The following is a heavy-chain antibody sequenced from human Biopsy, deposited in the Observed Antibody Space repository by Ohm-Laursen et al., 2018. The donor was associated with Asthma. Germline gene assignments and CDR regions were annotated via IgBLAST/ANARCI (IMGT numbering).Heavy chain of an antibody. Sequence: SLRLSCAASGFTFSNYAMSWVRQAPGKGLEWVSVIYSGGTSDTADSVRGRFTISRDFYKNTLYLQMDSLRAEDTAVYYCARGDSSGWSHYHFDYWGQGTLVTVSS. CDR1: GFTFSNYA. D-gene: IGHD6-19*01. J-gene: IGHJ4*02. V-gene: IGHV3-53*01. CDR2: IYSGGTS. CDR3: ARGDSSGWSHYHFDY.